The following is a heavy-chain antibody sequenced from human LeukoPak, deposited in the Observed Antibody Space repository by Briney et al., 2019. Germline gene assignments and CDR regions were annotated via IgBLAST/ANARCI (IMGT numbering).Heavy chain of an antibody. CDR3: AGGGAGAAAGGVFFNI. Sequence: SETLSLTCTVSGGSISSFYWSWIRQPPGKGLEWIGYIYYSGSTYYNPSLKSRVTISVDTSKNQFSLKLSSVTAADAAVYSCAGGGAGAAAGGVFFNIGGKGKMATVS. CDR1: GGSISSFY. V-gene: IGHV4-59*01. CDR2: IYYSGST. D-gene: IGHD6-13*01. J-gene: IGHJ3*02.